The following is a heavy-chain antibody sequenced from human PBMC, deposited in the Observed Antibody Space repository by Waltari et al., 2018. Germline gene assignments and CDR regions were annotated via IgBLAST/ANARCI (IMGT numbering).Heavy chain of an antibody. CDR3: AKDRLALTVAYYFDY. Sequence: EVQLLESGGGLVQPGGSLRLSCAASGFTFSSYAMSWVRQAPGKGLEWVSAISGRGGSTYYADFVTCRFTISRDNSTTTLYLQINSLRAEDTAVYYCAKDRLALTVAYYFDYWGQGTLVTVSS. J-gene: IGHJ4*02. CDR1: GFTFSSYA. D-gene: IGHD3-16*01. V-gene: IGHV3-23*01. CDR2: ISGRGGST.